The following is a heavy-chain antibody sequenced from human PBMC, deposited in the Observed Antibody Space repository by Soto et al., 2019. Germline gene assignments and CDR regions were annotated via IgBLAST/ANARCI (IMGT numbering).Heavy chain of an antibody. J-gene: IGHJ6*03. D-gene: IGHD2-15*01. V-gene: IGHV3-66*01. CDR1: AFTVSSNY. CDR2: IYSGGST. CDR3: ASRIYCSGGSCYSDYYYYMDV. Sequence: EVQLVESGGGLVQPGGSLRLSCAASAFTVSSNYMSWVRQAPGKGLEWVSVIYSGGSTYYADSVKGRFTISRDNSKNTLYLQMNSLRAEDTAVYYCASRIYCSGGSCYSDYYYYMDVWGKGTTVTVSS.